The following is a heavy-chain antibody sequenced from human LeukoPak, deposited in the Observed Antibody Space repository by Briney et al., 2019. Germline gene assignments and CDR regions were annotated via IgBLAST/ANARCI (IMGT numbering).Heavy chain of an antibody. CDR3: ARTGVAALSFDY. J-gene: IGHJ4*02. V-gene: IGHV1-69*19. D-gene: IGHD6-13*01. Sequence: ASVKVSCKASGGTFSSYAISWVRQAPGQGLEWMGGIIPIFGTANYAQKLQGRVTITADESTSTAYMELSSLRSEDTAVYYCARTGVAALSFDYWGQGTLVTVSS. CDR1: GGTFSSYA. CDR2: IIPIFGTA.